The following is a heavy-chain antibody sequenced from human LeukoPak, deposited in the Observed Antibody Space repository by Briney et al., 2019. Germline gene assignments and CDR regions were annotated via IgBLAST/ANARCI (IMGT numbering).Heavy chain of an antibody. V-gene: IGHV3-43*02. Sequence: GGSLRLSCAASGFTFDDYAMHWVRQAPGKGLEWVSLISGDGGSPYYADSVKGRFTISRDNSKNSLYLQMNSLRTEDTALYYCAKDIDTYYYDYYMDVWGKGTTVTVSS. CDR3: AKDIDTYYYDYYMDV. D-gene: IGHD3-22*01. CDR2: ISGDGGSP. J-gene: IGHJ6*03. CDR1: GFTFDDYA.